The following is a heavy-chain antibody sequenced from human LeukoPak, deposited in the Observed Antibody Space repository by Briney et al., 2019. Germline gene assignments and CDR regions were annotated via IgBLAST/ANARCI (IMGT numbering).Heavy chain of an antibody. D-gene: IGHD2-15*01. CDR1: GYSFTSYW. CDR3: ARPRSALGRDAFDI. CDR2: INPGDYDT. V-gene: IGHV5-51*01. Sequence: GESLKISCKCSGYSFTSYWIGWVRQMPGKGLEWMGIINPGDYDTRYRPSFQGQVTMSVDKSISTAYLQGSSLKAPDTAIYYCARPRSALGRDAFDIWGQGTMVTVSS. J-gene: IGHJ3*02.